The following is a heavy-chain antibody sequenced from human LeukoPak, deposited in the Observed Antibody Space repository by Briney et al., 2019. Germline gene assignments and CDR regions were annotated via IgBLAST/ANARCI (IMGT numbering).Heavy chain of an antibody. D-gene: IGHD3-22*01. CDR1: GFTVSSNY. V-gene: IGHV3-66*01. CDR2: IYSGGST. CDR3: ARDNYYDSSGYSY. Sequence: GGSLRLSCAASGFTVSSNYMSWVRQAPGKGLEWVSVIYSGGSTYYADSAKGRFTISRDNSKNTLYLQMNSLRAEDTAVYYCARDNYYDSSGYSYWGQGTLVTVSS. J-gene: IGHJ4*02.